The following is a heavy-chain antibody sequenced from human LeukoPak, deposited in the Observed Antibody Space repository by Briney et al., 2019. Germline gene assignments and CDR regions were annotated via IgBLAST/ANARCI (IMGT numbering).Heavy chain of an antibody. V-gene: IGHV4-39*07. Sequence: GSLRLSCAASGFTFSSYTMHWVRQAPGKGLEWIGSIYYSGSTYYNPSLKSRVTISVDTSKNQFSLKLSSVTAADTAVYYCARTGGGIGDWGQGTLVTVSS. CDR3: ARTGGGIGD. CDR1: GFTFSSYT. CDR2: IYYSGST. J-gene: IGHJ4*02. D-gene: IGHD1-26*01.